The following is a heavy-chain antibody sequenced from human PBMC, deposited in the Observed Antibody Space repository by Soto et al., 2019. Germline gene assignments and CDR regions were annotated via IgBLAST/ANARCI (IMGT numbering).Heavy chain of an antibody. J-gene: IGHJ5*02. CDR1: GGTFSSYA. CDR2: IIPIFGTA. V-gene: IGHV1-69*13. D-gene: IGHD2-2*01. Sequence: GASVKVSCKASGGTFSSYAISWVRQAPGQGLEWMGGIIPIFGTANYAQKFQGRVTITADESTSTAYMELSSLRSEDTAVYYCAREKQYEEYQLLWNWFDPWGQGTLVTVSS. CDR3: AREKQYEEYQLLWNWFDP.